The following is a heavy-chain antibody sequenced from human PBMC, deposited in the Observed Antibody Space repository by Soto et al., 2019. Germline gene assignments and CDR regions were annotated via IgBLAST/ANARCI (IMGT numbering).Heavy chain of an antibody. Sequence: VQLLESGGGMVQPGGSLRLSCGASGFAFGTYAMNWVRQAPGKGLEWVSGISGSEDRTNYADFVRGRFIISKDRAKNTLYLDMSGLRVDDTAVYFCGRTYTGGWGQGTLVTVSS. D-gene: IGHD3-10*01. V-gene: IGHV3-23*01. CDR3: GRTYTGG. J-gene: IGHJ4*02. CDR2: ISGSEDRT. CDR1: GFAFGTYA.